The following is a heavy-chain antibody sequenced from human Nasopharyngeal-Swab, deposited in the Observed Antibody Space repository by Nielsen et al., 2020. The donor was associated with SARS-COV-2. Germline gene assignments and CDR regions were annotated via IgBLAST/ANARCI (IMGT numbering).Heavy chain of an antibody. Sequence: SETLSLTCTASGGSISNYYWSWIRQSPGKGLEWLGYISYSGSTNYNPSLKSRVTISVDTSTNQISVRLILVTAADTAIYYCARGRGSPGWGDNWFDPWGQGTLVTVSS. CDR3: ARGRGSPGWGDNWFDP. J-gene: IGHJ5*02. CDR1: GGSISNYY. V-gene: IGHV4-59*13. D-gene: IGHD6-19*01. CDR2: ISYSGST.